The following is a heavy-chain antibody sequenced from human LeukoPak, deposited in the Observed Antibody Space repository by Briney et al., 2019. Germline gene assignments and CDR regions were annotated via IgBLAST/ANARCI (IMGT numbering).Heavy chain of an antibody. CDR3: ARLGWATAPLDY. J-gene: IGHJ4*02. CDR1: GFTFSDYY. V-gene: IGHV3-11*06. D-gene: IGHD5-12*01. CDR2: ISSSSSYT. Sequence: GGSLRLSCAASGFTFSDYYMSWIRQAPGKGLEWVSYISSSSSYTNYADSVKGRFTISRDNAKNSLYLQVNSLRAEDTAVYYCARLGWATAPLDYWGQGILVTVSS.